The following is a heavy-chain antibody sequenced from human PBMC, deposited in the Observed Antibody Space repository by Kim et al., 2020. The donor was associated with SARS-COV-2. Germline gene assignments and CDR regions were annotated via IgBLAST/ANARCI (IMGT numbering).Heavy chain of an antibody. CDR3: ARGRYDSSGYYPRRYGMDV. Sequence: SETLSLTCAVYGGSFSGYYWSWIRQPPGKGLEWIGEINHSGSTNYNPSLKSRVTISVDTSKNQFSLKLSSVTAADTAVYYCARGRYDSSGYYPRRYGMDVWGQGTTVTVSS. V-gene: IGHV4-34*01. D-gene: IGHD3-22*01. CDR2: INHSGST. J-gene: IGHJ6*02. CDR1: GGSFSGYY.